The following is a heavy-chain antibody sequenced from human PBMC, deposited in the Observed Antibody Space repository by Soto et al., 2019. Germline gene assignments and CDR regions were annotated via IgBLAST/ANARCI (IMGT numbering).Heavy chain of an antibody. J-gene: IGHJ4*02. V-gene: IGHV1-18*01. CDR1: GYTFTSYG. CDR2: ISAYNGNT. Sequence: ASVKVSCKASGYTFTSYGISWVRQAPGQGLEWMGWISAYNGNTNYAQKLQGRVTMTTDTSTSTAYMELRSLRSDDTAVYYCARDGVSLGPRIPFDYCGQGLLVTVSS. D-gene: IGHD2-2*02. CDR3: ARDGVSLGPRIPFDY.